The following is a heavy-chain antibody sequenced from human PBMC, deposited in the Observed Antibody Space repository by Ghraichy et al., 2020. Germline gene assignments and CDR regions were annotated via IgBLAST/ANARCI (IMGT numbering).Heavy chain of an antibody. V-gene: IGHV4-4*09. CDR3: ARLFYDSSGYQNFDY. J-gene: IGHJ4*02. CDR2: IYTSGST. CDR1: GGSISSYY. D-gene: IGHD3-22*01. Sequence: SETLSLTCTVSGGSISSYYWSWIRQPPGKGLEWIGYIYTSGSTNYNPSLKSRVTISVDTSKNQFSLKLSSVTAADTAVYYCARLFYDSSGYQNFDYWGQGTLVTVSS.